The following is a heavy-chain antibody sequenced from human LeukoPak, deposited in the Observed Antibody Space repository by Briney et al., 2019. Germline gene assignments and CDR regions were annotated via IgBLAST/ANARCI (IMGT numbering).Heavy chain of an antibody. V-gene: IGHV4-59*01. CDR3: ASIGGGGSSY. D-gene: IGHD6-13*01. CDR2: IYYSGST. Sequence: SETLSLTCTVSGGSISSYYWSWIRQPPGKGLEWIGYIYYSGSTNYNPSLKSRVTISVDTSKNQFSLKLSSVTAADTAVYYCASIGGGGSSYWGQGTLVTVSS. J-gene: IGHJ4*02. CDR1: GGSISSYY.